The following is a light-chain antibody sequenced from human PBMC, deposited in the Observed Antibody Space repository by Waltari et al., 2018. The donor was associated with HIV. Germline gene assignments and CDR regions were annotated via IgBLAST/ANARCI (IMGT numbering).Light chain of an antibody. CDR3: CSKSTIYFGVL. V-gene: IGLV2-23*02. J-gene: IGLJ2*01. Sequence: QSALTQPASVSGPPGQSITISCTGTSDDIGGSNLVSWYQHHPGKAPRLIIFDVDKRPSGISERFSGAKSGYTASLTISGLRTEDAADYFCCSKSTIYFGVLFGGGTTLPVL. CDR2: DVD. CDR1: SDDIGGSNL.